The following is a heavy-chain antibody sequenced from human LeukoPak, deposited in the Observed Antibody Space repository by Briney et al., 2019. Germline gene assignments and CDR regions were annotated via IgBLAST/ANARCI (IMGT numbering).Heavy chain of an antibody. V-gene: IGHV3-30*02. J-gene: IGHJ4*02. Sequence: PGGSLRLSCAASGFTFSSYGMHWVRQAPGKGLEWVAFIRYDGSNKYYADSVKGRFTISRDNSKNTLYLQMNSLRAEDTAVYYCANFEAARRPPDFDYWGQGTLVTVSS. D-gene: IGHD6-6*01. CDR1: GFTFSSYG. CDR2: IRYDGSNK. CDR3: ANFEAARRPPDFDY.